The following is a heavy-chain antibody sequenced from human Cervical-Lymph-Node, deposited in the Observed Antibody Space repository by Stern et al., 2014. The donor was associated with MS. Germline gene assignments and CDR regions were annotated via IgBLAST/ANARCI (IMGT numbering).Heavy chain of an antibody. CDR3: VKDPLKGGYDPYYFDY. V-gene: IGHV3-30*18. J-gene: IGHJ4*01. D-gene: IGHD5-12*01. CDR1: GFTFSSYG. CDR2: ISFAGSDP. Sequence: VQLVESGGGVVQPGGSLRLSCAASGFTFSSYGMHWVRQAPGKGLEWVAVISFAGSDPYYADSVKGRFTISRDNSKNTLYLQMNSLRAEDTAVYYCVKDPLKGGYDPYYFDYWGHGTLVTVSS.